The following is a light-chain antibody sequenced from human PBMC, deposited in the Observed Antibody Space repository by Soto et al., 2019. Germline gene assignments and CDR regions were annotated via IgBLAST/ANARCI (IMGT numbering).Light chain of an antibody. J-gene: IGKJ2*01. CDR3: HHHHSSPYT. V-gene: IGKV3-15*01. CDR2: GAS. Sequence: VLTHSPGTLSLSPGDRPTPACRASQSVSSSYLAWYQQKNGQAPRIXIYGASTRATGIPARFSGSGSGTEFNLTISSLQSEDSAVYYCHHHHSSPYTFGQGTKVDIK. CDR1: QSVSSSY.